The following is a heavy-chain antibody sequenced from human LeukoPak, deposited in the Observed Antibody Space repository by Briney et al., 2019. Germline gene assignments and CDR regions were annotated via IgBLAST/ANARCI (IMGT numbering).Heavy chain of an antibody. J-gene: IGHJ4*02. CDR3: AKDLSPPMVRGVD. V-gene: IGHV3-23*01. CDR2: ISSSGGST. Sequence: GGSLRLSCAASGFTFSSYAMSWVRQAPGKGLEWVSAISSSGGSTYYADSVKGRFTISRDNSKNTLYLQMNSLRAEDTAVYYCAKDLSPPMVRGVDWGQGTLVTVSS. CDR1: GFTFSSYA. D-gene: IGHD3-10*01.